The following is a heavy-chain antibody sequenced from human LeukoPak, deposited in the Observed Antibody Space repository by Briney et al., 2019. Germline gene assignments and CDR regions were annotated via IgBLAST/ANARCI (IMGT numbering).Heavy chain of an antibody. CDR1: GITFSSYG. V-gene: IGHV3-30*18. J-gene: IGHJ4*02. CDR3: AKRNLGNIDY. Sequence: GGSLRLSCAASGITFSSYGMHWVRQAPGKGLEWVAVISYDGNNKYYADSVKGRFTISRDNSKNTLYLQMNSLRAEDTAVYYCAKRNLGNIDYWGQGTLVTVSS. D-gene: IGHD3-16*01. CDR2: ISYDGNNK.